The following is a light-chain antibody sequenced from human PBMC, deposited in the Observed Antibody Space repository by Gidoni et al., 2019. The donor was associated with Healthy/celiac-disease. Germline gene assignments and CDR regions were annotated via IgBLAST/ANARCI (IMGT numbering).Light chain of an antibody. V-gene: IGKV3-11*01. CDR1: PSVSSY. CDR3: QQRSNWPLT. CDR2: DAS. Sequence: EIVLRQSPATLSLTPGARATHACRTSPSVSSYLAWYQQKPGQAPRLLIYDASTRAPGIPARFSGSGSGTDFTLTISSLETEDFAVYYCQQRSNWPLTFGGXTKVEIK. J-gene: IGKJ4*01.